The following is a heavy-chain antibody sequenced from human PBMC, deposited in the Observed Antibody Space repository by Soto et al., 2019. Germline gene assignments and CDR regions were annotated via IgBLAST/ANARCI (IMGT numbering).Heavy chain of an antibody. CDR2: ILGRGTT. Sequence: AGSLSLSCAASGFTFSDYAMIWVRQAPGKGLEWVSGILGRGTTYHADSVKGRFTISKDDSNSTLYLPMNNLRVEDTAVYYCANDAISGDRWWREDSWGPGTLVTVSS. J-gene: IGHJ5*02. V-gene: IGHV3-23*01. CDR1: GFTFSDYA. D-gene: IGHD2-21*02. CDR3: ANDAISGDRWWREDS.